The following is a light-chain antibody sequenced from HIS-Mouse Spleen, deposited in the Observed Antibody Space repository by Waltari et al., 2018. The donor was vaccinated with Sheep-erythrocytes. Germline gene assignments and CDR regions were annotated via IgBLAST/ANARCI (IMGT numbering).Light chain of an antibody. CDR3: QQLNSYPPA. CDR2: AAS. Sequence: DIQLTQSPSFLSASVGDRFTITCRASQGISSYLAWYQQKPVKAPKLLIYAASTVQSGVPSRFSGSGSGTEFTLTLSSLQPEDFATYYCQQLNSYPPAFGPGTKVDIK. J-gene: IGKJ3*01. CDR1: QGISSY. V-gene: IGKV1-9*01.